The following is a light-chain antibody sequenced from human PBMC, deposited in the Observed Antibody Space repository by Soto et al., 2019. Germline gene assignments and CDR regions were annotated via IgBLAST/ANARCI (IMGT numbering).Light chain of an antibody. CDR1: ESISSW. CDR2: KAS. CDR3: QQYNSYPWT. J-gene: IGKJ1*01. V-gene: IGKV1-5*03. Sequence: GGRVIITCRASESISSWLAWYQQKPRKAPKLLIYKASTLASGVPSRFSGSGSGTELTPTITSLQPDDFATYYCQQYNSYPWTFGQGTKV.